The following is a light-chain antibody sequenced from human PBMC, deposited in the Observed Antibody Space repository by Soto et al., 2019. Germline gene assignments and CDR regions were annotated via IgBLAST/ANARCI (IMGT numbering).Light chain of an antibody. Sequence: DIQLTQSPFFLSASVGDRVTITCRASQGIRSYLAWYQQRPGKAPELLIYGASTLRTGVASRFSGSGSGTEFTLTISSLQPEDFATYFCQQVNRYPRTFGQGTKLEIK. V-gene: IGKV1-9*01. J-gene: IGKJ2*01. CDR1: QGIRSY. CDR2: GAS. CDR3: QQVNRYPRT.